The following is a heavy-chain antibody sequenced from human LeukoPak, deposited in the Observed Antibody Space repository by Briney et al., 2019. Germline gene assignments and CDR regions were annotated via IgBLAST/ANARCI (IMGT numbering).Heavy chain of an antibody. CDR3: ARRTIPVALGWYFDY. CDR1: GYSFPDYY. CDR2: INPNSGDT. J-gene: IGHJ4*02. D-gene: IGHD2-2*01. V-gene: IGHV1-2*04. Sequence: GASVNVSCKASGYSFPDYYMHWVRQAPGQGLEWMGWINPNSGDTKYAQKFQGWVTMTRDTSTTTVYMELSRLNSDDTAVYFWARRTIPVALGWYFDYWRQGALVTVSS.